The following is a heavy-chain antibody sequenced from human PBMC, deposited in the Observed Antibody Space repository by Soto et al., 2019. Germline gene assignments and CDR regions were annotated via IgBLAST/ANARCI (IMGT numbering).Heavy chain of an antibody. CDR3: ARDYSGGSSAPDY. CDR1: GFTFSSDG. J-gene: IGHJ4*02. D-gene: IGHD2-15*01. CDR2: IWYDGSNK. V-gene: IGHV3-33*01. Sequence: QVQLVESGGGVVQPGRSLRLSCAASGFTFSSDGMHWVRQAPGKGLEWVAVIWYDGSNKYYADSVKGRFTISRDNSKNTLYLQMNSLRADDTAVYYCARDYSGGSSAPDYWGQGTLVTVSS.